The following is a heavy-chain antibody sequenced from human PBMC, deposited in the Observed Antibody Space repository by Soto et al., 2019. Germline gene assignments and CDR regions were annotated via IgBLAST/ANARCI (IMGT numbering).Heavy chain of an antibody. CDR2: IIPMFGTT. CDR3: ARGGDGYNQAYKFYFDS. V-gene: IGHV1-69*06. Sequence: SVKVSCKASGGTFSSYTISWVRQAPGQGLEWMGGIIPMFGTTRYAQKFQGGVTITAEKSTNTAYMELSSLRSEDTAVYYCARGGDGYNQAYKFYFDSWGQGTLVTVSS. CDR1: GGTFSSYT. J-gene: IGHJ4*02. D-gene: IGHD5-12*01.